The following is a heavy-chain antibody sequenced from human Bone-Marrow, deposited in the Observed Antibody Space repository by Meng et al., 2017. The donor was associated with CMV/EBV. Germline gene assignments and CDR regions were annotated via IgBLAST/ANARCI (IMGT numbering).Heavy chain of an antibody. D-gene: IGHD6-6*01. J-gene: IGHJ6*02. Sequence: SVKVSCKASGGTFSSYAISWVRQAPGQGLEWMGGIIPIFGTANYAQKFQGRVTITTDESTSTAYMELSSLRSEDTAVYYCARGGGIAARPSTAYYGMDVWGQGTTVTVSS. CDR3: ARGGGIAARPSTAYYGMDV. CDR1: GGTFSSYA. V-gene: IGHV1-69*05. CDR2: IIPIFGTA.